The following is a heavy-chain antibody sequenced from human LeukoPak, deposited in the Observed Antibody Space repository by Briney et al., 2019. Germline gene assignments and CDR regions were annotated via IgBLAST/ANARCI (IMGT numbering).Heavy chain of an antibody. V-gene: IGHV3-9*01. CDR3: AKASSIDIAAAGTGLDY. D-gene: IGHD6-13*01. CDR1: GFTFDDYA. CDR2: ISWDSGSI. Sequence: GGSLRLSCAASGFTFDDYAMHWVRQAPGKGLEWVSGISWDSGSIGYADSVKGRFTISRDNAKNSLYLQMNSLRAEDTALYYCAKASSIDIAAAGTGLDYWGQGTLVTVSS. J-gene: IGHJ4*02.